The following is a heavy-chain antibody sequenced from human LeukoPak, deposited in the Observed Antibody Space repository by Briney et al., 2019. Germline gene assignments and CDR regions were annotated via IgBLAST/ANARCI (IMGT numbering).Heavy chain of an antibody. CDR1: GFTFSSYA. CDR2: ISGSGGST. CDR3: AKVRDSSGYYYEPFDY. Sequence: GGSLRLSCAASGFTFSSYAMSWVRQAPGKGLEWVSAISGSGGSTYYADSVKGRFTISRDNSKNTLYLQMNSLRAEDTAVYYCAKVRDSSGYYYEPFDYWGQGTLVTVSS. V-gene: IGHV3-23*01. J-gene: IGHJ4*02. D-gene: IGHD3-22*01.